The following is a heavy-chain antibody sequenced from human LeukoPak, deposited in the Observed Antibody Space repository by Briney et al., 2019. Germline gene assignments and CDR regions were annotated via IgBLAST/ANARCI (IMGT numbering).Heavy chain of an antibody. D-gene: IGHD3-10*01. CDR2: IYYSGST. V-gene: IGHV4-39*07. CDR1: GGSIRSYY. CDR3: ARAYGLFDH. Sequence: SETLSLTCTVSGGSIRSYYWGWIRQPPGKGLEWIGNIYYSGSTYYNPSLKSRVTISVDTSKNQFSLKLSSVTAADTAVYYCARAYGLFDHWGQGSLVTVSS. J-gene: IGHJ4*02.